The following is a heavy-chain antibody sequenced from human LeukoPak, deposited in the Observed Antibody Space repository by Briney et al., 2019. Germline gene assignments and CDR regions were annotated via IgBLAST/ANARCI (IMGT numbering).Heavy chain of an antibody. Sequence: GGSLRLSCAVSGITLSNYGMNWVRQAPGKGLEWVSYISGRGNTIKYADSVKGRFTISRDNGKNSLYLHMSSLRAEDTAVYYCARDPPALEDFDYWGQGTQVTVSS. CDR2: ISGRGNTI. J-gene: IGHJ4*02. CDR1: GITLSNYG. V-gene: IGHV3-48*04. CDR3: ARDPPALEDFDY.